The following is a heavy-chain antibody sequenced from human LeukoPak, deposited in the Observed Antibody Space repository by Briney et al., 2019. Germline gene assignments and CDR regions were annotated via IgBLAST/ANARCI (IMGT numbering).Heavy chain of an antibody. D-gene: IGHD4-17*01. J-gene: IGHJ6*02. V-gene: IGHV1-69*01. Sequence: ASVKVSCKASGGTFSSYAISWVRQAPGQGLEWMGGIIPILGTANYAQKFQGRVTITADESTSTAYVELSSLRSEDTAVYYCARETDHYGYYYYGMDVWGQGTTVTVSS. CDR2: IIPILGTA. CDR1: GGTFSSYA. CDR3: ARETDHYGYYYYGMDV.